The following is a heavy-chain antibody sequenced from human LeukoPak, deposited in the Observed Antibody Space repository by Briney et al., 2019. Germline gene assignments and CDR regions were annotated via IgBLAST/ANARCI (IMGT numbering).Heavy chain of an antibody. CDR1: GDSIKSTSYH. J-gene: IGHJ4*02. CDR3: AREVASSVEY. CDR2: IYYSGTT. Sequence: SETLSLTCTVSGDSIKSTSYHWGWIRQPPGKGLEWIRSIYYSGTTYYNPSLISRLTISVDTSRNQFSLRLSSVTAADTAVYHCAREVASSVEYWGQGSLVTVSS. V-gene: IGHV4-39*02. D-gene: IGHD3-10*01.